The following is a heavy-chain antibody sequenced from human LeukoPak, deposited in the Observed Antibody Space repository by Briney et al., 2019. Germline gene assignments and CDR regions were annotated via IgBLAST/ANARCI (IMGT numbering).Heavy chain of an antibody. J-gene: IGHJ4*02. CDR2: IYYSGST. Sequence: SETLSLTCTVSGGSISSSSYYWGWIRQPPGKGLEWIGSIYYSGSTYYNPSLKSRVTISVDTSKNQFSLKLSSVTAADTAVYYCARLGSSSWLYYFDYWGQETLVTVSS. CDR3: ARLGSSSWLYYFDY. V-gene: IGHV4-39*01. CDR1: GGSISSSSYY. D-gene: IGHD6-13*01.